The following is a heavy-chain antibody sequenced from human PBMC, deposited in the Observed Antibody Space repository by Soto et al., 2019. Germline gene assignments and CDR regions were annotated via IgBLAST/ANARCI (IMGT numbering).Heavy chain of an antibody. CDR2: ISSSTTTM. Sequence: EVQLVESGGGLVQPGGSLRLSCAASGFTFNNYAMNWVRQAPGRGLEWISFISSSTTTMYYADSVKGRFTISRDNAKNSLFLQMNSLRDDDTAVYFCARQYLSSGGCFFDPWGQGTLVTVSS. J-gene: IGHJ5*02. CDR3: ARQYLSSGGCFFDP. D-gene: IGHD2-15*01. CDR1: GFTFNNYA. V-gene: IGHV3-48*02.